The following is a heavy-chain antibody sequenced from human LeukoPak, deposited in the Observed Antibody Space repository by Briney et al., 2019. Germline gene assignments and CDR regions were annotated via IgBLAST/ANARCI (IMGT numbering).Heavy chain of an antibody. CDR3: AKDPTPRALTPYYFDY. CDR2: ISGSGGST. Sequence: GGSLRLSCAASGVSFSSYAMSWVRQRPGQGLEWVSAISGSGGSTYYADSLKGRFTISRDNSKNPLYLQMNSMRAEDTAVYYCAKDPTPRALTPYYFDYWGQGALVTVSS. J-gene: IGHJ4*02. V-gene: IGHV3-23*01. D-gene: IGHD2-15*01. CDR1: GVSFSSYA.